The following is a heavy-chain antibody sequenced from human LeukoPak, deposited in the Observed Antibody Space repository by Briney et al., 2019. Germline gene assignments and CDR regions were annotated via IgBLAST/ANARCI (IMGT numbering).Heavy chain of an antibody. CDR3: ANENYYDSSGYLDN. D-gene: IGHD3-22*01. CDR1: GFTFSSYG. J-gene: IGHJ4*02. V-gene: IGHV3-30*18. CDR2: ISSDGSNK. Sequence: GRSLRLSCAASGFTFSSYGMHWVRQAPARGLEWVSVISSDGSNKYYADSVKGRFTISRDNTKNTLYLQMNSLRAEDTAVFYCANENYYDSSGYLDNWGQGTLVTVSS.